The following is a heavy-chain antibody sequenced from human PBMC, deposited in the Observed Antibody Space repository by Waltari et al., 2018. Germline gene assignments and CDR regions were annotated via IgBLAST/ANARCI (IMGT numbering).Heavy chain of an antibody. D-gene: IGHD1-26*01. J-gene: IGHJ5*02. CDR3: ARDAIVGATNWFDP. CDR2: IKQDGSEK. V-gene: IGHV3-7*01. Sequence: EVQLVESGGGLVQPGGSLRLSCTASGFTFSSYWMRWVRQAPGKGLEWVANIKQDGSEKYYVDSVKGRFTISRDNAKNSLYLQMNSLRAEDTAVYYCARDAIVGATNWFDPWGQGTLVTVSS. CDR1: GFTFSSYW.